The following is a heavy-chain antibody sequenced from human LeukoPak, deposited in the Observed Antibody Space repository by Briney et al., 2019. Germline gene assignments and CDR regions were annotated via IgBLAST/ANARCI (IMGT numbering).Heavy chain of an antibody. Sequence: PGGSLRLSCAASGFTFSSSEMNWVRQAPGKGLEWVSYISSSGSTMYYADSVKGRFTISRDNAENSLYLQMNGLRAEDTAVYYCARDWYHAIDYWGQGTLVTVSS. J-gene: IGHJ4*02. CDR3: ARDWYHAIDY. CDR1: GFTFSSSE. D-gene: IGHD2-2*01. CDR2: ISSSGSTM. V-gene: IGHV3-48*03.